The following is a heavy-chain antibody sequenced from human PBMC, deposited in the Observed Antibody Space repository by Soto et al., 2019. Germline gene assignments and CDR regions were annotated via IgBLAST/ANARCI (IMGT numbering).Heavy chain of an antibody. V-gene: IGHV4-39*07. D-gene: IGHD6-13*01. CDR1: GGSISSSSYY. J-gene: IGHJ4*02. Sequence: SETLSLTCTVSGGSISSSSYYWCWIRQPPGKGLEWIGSIYYSGSTYYNPSLKSRVTISVDTSKNQFSLKLSSVTAADTAVYYCARGGYSSSWYRLDYWGQGTLVTVSS. CDR2: IYYSGST. CDR3: ARGGYSSSWYRLDY.